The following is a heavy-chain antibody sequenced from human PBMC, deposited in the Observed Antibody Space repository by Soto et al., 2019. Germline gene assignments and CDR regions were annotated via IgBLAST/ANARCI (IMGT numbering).Heavy chain of an antibody. J-gene: IGHJ6*02. CDR3: ARVLTFGDSGYYYGMDV. CDR2: IIPIFGTA. D-gene: IGHD3-10*01. Sequence: QVQLVQSGAEVKKPGSSVKVSCKASGGTFSSYAISWVRQAPGQGLEWMGGIIPIFGTANYAQQFQGRVTITADESTSTAYMELSSLRSEDTAVYYCARVLTFGDSGYYYGMDVWGQGTTVTVSS. V-gene: IGHV1-69*01. CDR1: GGTFSSYA.